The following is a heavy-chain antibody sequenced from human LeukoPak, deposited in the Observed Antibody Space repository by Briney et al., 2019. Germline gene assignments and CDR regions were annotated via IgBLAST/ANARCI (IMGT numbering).Heavy chain of an antibody. CDR1: GGTFSSYA. V-gene: IGHV1-69*05. D-gene: IGHD4-17*01. J-gene: IGHJ6*03. CDR2: IIPIFGTA. CDR3: ASPMGGLRPGYYYMDV. Sequence: SVKVSCKASGGTFSSYAISWVRQAPRQGLEWMGGIIPIFGTANYAQKFQGRVTITTDESTSTAYMELSSLRSEDTGVYYCASPMGGLRPGYYYMDVWGKGTTVTVSS.